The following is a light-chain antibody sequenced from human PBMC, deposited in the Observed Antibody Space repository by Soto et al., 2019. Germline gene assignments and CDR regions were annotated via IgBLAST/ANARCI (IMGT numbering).Light chain of an antibody. CDR2: KVS. V-gene: IGKV2-30*02. CDR3: MQGTHWPIT. J-gene: IGKJ1*01. Sequence: DVVMTQSPLSLPVSLVQPSSISFISSQILVHSDGIAYLNWFHQRPGRSPRRLIYKVSNRDSGVPARFSGSGSGTDFTLKISRVEAEDVGIYYCMQGTHWPITFGHGTKVDIK. CDR1: QILVHSDGIAY.